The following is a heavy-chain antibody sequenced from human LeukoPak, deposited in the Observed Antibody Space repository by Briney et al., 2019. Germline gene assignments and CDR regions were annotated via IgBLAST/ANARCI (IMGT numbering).Heavy chain of an antibody. D-gene: IGHD3-22*01. V-gene: IGHV4-34*01. CDR3: ARGRGYYDSSGLDY. CDR2: INHSGST. CDR1: GGSFSGYY. J-gene: IGHJ4*02. Sequence: SETLSLTCAVYGGSFSGYYWSWIRQPPGKGLEWIGEINHSGSTNYNPSLKSRVTISVDTPKNQFSLKLSSVTAADTAVYYCARGRGYYDSSGLDYWGQGTLVTVSS.